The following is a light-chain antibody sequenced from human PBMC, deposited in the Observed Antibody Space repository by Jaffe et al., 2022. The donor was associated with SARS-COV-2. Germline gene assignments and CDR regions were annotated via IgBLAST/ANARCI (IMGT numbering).Light chain of an antibody. Sequence: EIVLTQSPGTLSLSPGERATLSCRASQTILNAYVAWYQQKPGQAPRLLIHTASRRATGTPDRFSGSGSGTDFTLTISSLEPEDFAVFYCQQYGSSPLTFGGGTRVEIK. CDR1: QTILNAY. J-gene: IGKJ4*01. CDR3: QQYGSSPLT. V-gene: IGKV3-20*01. CDR2: TAS.